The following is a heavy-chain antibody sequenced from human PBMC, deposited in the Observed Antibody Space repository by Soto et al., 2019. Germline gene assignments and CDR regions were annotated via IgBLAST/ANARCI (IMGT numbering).Heavy chain of an antibody. Sequence: GGSLRLSCAASGFTFNNYAMSWVRQAPGKGLEWVSVISASGSTTYYADSVKGRFTISRDSSKNTLYLQMNSLRVEDTAVYYCAKDRTYCGNPSCYQGLDYWGQGALVTVSS. J-gene: IGHJ4*02. V-gene: IGHV3-23*01. CDR1: GFTFNNYA. D-gene: IGHD2-2*01. CDR2: ISASGSTT. CDR3: AKDRTYCGNPSCYQGLDY.